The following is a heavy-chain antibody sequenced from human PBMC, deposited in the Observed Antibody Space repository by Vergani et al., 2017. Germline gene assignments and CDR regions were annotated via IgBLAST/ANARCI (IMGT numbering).Heavy chain of an antibody. CDR1: GFKFSQFG. Sequence: QVQLVESGGGVVQPGTSLRLSCEASGFKFSQFGMHWVRQGPGKGLEWVAFISYDGSKTQYADSEKGRVTISRDNSKNTLYLQMNSLRAEDTAVYYCAKEGSYYDFWSGALIWGQGTMVTVSS. V-gene: IGHV3-33*03. CDR2: ISYDGSKT. D-gene: IGHD3-3*01. J-gene: IGHJ3*02. CDR3: AKEGSYYDFWSGALI.